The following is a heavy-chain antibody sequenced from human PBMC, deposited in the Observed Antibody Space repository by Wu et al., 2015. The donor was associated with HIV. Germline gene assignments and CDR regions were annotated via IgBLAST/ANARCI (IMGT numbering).Heavy chain of an antibody. J-gene: IGHJ4*02. V-gene: IGHV1-2*02. CDR1: GYTFTGYY. CDR2: INPNSGGSGGT. CDR3: VSSAGTSYYFDY. D-gene: IGHD2-2*01. Sequence: QVQLVQSGAEVKKPGASVKVSCKASGYTFTGYYMHWVRQAPGQGLEWMGWINPNSGGSGGTNYAQKFQGRVTMTRDTSISTAYMELSRLRSADTAVYYCVSSAGTSYYFDYWGHGNPGPPSP.